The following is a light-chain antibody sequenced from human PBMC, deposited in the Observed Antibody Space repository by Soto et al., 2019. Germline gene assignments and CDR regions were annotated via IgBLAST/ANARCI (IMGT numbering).Light chain of an antibody. V-gene: IGKV3-15*01. CDR2: DTS. CDR1: QGIGDT. Sequence: EIVMTQSPATLSVSPGEGATLSCRASQGIGDTLAWYQQKPGQTPRLLIYDTSIRATGVPARFSGSRSGAEFTLTISSLQSEDFAVHYCQHYVNWPLTFGGGTKVDIK. J-gene: IGKJ4*01. CDR3: QHYVNWPLT.